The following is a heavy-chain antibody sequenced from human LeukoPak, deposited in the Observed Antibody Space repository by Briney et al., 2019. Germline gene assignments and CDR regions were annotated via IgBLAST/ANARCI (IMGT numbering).Heavy chain of an antibody. CDR3: ARAHSTVGALDY. CDR2: IIPIFGTA. J-gene: IGHJ4*02. CDR1: GGTFSSYA. Sequence: ASVKVSCKASGGTFSSYAISWVRQAPGQGLEWMGGIIPIFGTANYAQKFQSRVTITADESTSTAYMELSSLRSEDTAVYYCARAHSTVGALDYWGQGTLVTVSS. V-gene: IGHV1-69*01. D-gene: IGHD1-26*01.